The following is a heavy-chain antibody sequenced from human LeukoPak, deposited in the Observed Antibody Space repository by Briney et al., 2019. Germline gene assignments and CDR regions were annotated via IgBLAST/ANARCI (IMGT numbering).Heavy chain of an antibody. Sequence: GASVKVSCKASGGTFSSYAISWVRQPPGQGLEWMGGIIPIFGTANYAQKFQGRVTTTADESTSTAYMELCSLRSEDTAVYYCARKALDAFDIWGQGTMVTVSS. J-gene: IGHJ3*02. CDR2: IIPIFGTA. V-gene: IGHV1-69*13. CDR1: GGTFSSYA. CDR3: ARKALDAFDI.